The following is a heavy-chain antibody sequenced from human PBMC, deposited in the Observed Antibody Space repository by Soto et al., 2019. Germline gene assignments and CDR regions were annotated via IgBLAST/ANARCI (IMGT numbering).Heavy chain of an antibody. D-gene: IGHD1-20*01. J-gene: IGHJ6*02. CDR2: IERDDDDK. CDR1: GFSLTSPGMC. Sequence: SGPTLVNPTETLTLTCTFSGFSLTSPGMCVSWIRQPPGKALEWLALIERDDDDKYYSTSLKTRLTISKDTRKNQVVLTMANMDPADTGTYYCARSIRGPRRFNGMDVWGQGTTVTVSS. V-gene: IGHV2-70*13. CDR3: ARSIRGPRRFNGMDV.